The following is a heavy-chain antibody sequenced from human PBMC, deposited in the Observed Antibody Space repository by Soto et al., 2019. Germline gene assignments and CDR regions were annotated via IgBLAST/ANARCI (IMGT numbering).Heavy chain of an antibody. CDR3: ARGGLHAFYKDN. D-gene: IGHD3-10*01. CDR2: INSDGTTT. J-gene: IGHJ4*02. CDR1: GFTFCNYW. Sequence: GGSLRLSCAASGFTFCNYWMHWVRQAPGEGLVWVSRINSDGTTTNYADSVKGRFTVSRDNAKNTLYLQMNSLRAEETAIYYCARGGLHAFYKDNWGQGTLVTVSS. V-gene: IGHV3-74*01.